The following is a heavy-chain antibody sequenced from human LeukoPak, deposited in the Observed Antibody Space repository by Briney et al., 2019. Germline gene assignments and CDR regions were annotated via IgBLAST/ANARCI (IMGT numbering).Heavy chain of an antibody. CDR2: ISGSGGST. Sequence: GGSLRLSCAASGFTFSSYAMSWVRQAPGKGLEWVSAISGSGGSTYYADSVKGRFTISRDNSKNTLYLQMNSLRAEDTAVYHCARQLRIAVAGTVGYWGQGTLVTVSS. CDR3: ARQLRIAVAGTVGY. J-gene: IGHJ4*02. CDR1: GFTFSSYA. D-gene: IGHD6-19*01. V-gene: IGHV3-23*01.